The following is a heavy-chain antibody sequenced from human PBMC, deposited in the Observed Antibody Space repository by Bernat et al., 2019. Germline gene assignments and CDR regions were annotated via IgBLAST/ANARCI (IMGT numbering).Heavy chain of an antibody. J-gene: IGHJ3*02. Sequence: EVQLVESGGGLVQPGGSLRLSCAASGFTSRKYWMSWVRQAPGKGLEWVANIKTDGSAINYVDSVKGRFIISRDNTQNSLYLQITSLRPEDTAVYYCVRDWTGDSGGRALDMWGQGTMVTVSS. V-gene: IGHV3-7*04. CDR1: GFTSRKYW. CDR3: VRDWTGDSGGRALDM. D-gene: IGHD2-21*01. CDR2: IKTDGSAI.